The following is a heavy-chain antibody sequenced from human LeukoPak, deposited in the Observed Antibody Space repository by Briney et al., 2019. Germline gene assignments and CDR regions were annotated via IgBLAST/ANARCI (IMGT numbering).Heavy chain of an antibody. D-gene: IGHD2-15*01. Sequence: SETLSLTCTVSGGSISGYYWSWIRQPPGKGLEWIAYIYDSGSTNYNPSLKSRVTITVDTSKNQFSLKLSSVTSADTAVYYCARMTNMGSYWYFDLWGRGTLVTVSS. J-gene: IGHJ2*01. V-gene: IGHV4-59*01. CDR2: IYDSGST. CDR3: ARMTNMGSYWYFDL. CDR1: GGSISGYY.